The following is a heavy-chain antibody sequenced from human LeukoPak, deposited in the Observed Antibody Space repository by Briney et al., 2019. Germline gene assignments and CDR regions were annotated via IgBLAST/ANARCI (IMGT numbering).Heavy chain of an antibody. CDR2: IGTAGDT. CDR3: VRAGSGNRWTNYGLDV. V-gene: IGHV3-13*01. CDR1: GFTFSRYD. J-gene: IGHJ6*02. Sequence: GGSLRLSCAASGFTFSRYDLHWVRQSPEKGLEWVSAIGTAGDTYYPDSVKGRFTISRDNPKNSFHPQMNGLRVGDTAVYYCVRAGSGNRWTNYGLDVWGRGTTVTVSS. D-gene: IGHD1-1*01.